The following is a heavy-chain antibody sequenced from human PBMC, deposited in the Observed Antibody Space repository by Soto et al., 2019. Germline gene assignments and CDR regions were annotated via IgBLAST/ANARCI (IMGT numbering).Heavy chain of an antibody. D-gene: IGHD3-22*01. CDR2: ISYDGSNK. V-gene: IGHV3-30*18. CDR1: GFTFSSYC. J-gene: IGHJ4*02. CDR3: AKEWVYDSSGWSFDY. Sequence: QVQLVESGGGVVQPGRSLRLSCAASGFTFSSYCMHWVRQTPGKGLEWVAVISYDGSNKYYADSVKGRFTISRDNSKNTLDMQMNSLRAEDTAVYYCAKEWVYDSSGWSFDYWGQGTLVTVSS.